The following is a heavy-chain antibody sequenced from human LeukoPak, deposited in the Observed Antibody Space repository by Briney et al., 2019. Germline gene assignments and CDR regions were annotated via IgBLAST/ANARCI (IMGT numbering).Heavy chain of an antibody. CDR1: GFTFSGYA. J-gene: IGHJ4*02. CDR3: AKDRGYSYGSLDY. D-gene: IGHD5-18*01. Sequence: GGSLRLSCAASGFTFSGYAMSWVRQAPGKGLEWVSAISGSGGSTYYADSVKGRFTISRDNSKNTLYLQMNSLRAEDTAVYYCAKDRGYSYGSLDYWGQGTLVTVSS. CDR2: ISGSGGST. V-gene: IGHV3-23*01.